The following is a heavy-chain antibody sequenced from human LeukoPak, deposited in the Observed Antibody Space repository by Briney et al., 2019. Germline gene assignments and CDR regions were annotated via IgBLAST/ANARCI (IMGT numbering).Heavy chain of an antibody. CDR2: IYYSGST. Sequence: PSETLSLTCTVSGVSISSYYWSWIRQPPGKGLEGIGYIYYSGSTNYNPSLKSRVIISVDRSKNQFSLKLSSVTAADTAVYYCARHPPYDSSGYGAFDIWGQGTMVTVSS. V-gene: IGHV4-59*08. CDR3: ARHPPYDSSGYGAFDI. CDR1: GVSISSYY. D-gene: IGHD3-22*01. J-gene: IGHJ3*02.